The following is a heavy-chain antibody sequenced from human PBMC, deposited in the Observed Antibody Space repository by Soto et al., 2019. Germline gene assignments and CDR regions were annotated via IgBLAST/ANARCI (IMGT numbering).Heavy chain of an antibody. D-gene: IGHD3-3*01. J-gene: IGHJ4*02. CDR1: GDSVSTTTTS. CDR3: ARAGVTVFGLVPHFDY. CDR2: TFYRSKWYH. Sequence: SQTLSLTCAMSGDSVSTTTTSLNWIRQSPSRGLEWLGRTFYRSKWYHDYVVSVKSRITISADTSKNQFSLQLSSVTPDDTAVYYCARAGVTVFGLVPHFDYWGQGTQVTVSS. V-gene: IGHV6-1*01.